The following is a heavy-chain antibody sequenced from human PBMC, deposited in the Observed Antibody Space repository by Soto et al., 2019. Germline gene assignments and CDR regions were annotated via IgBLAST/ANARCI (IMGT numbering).Heavy chain of an antibody. Sequence: QVQLQESGPGLVKPSQTLSLTCTVSGGSISSGDYYWSWIRQPPGKGLEWIGYIYYSGSTYYNPSLKSRVTISVDTSKNQFYLKLSSVTAADTAVYYCARDTPYYDILTGYYGWFDPWGQGTLVTVSS. CDR2: IYYSGST. D-gene: IGHD3-9*01. J-gene: IGHJ5*02. V-gene: IGHV4-30-4*01. CDR1: GGSISSGDYY. CDR3: ARDTPYYDILTGYYGWFDP.